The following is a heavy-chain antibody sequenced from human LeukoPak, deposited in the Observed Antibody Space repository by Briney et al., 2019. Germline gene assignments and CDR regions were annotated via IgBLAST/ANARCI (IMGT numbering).Heavy chain of an antibody. J-gene: IGHJ4*02. CDR2: IYHSGST. CDR3: ARDQYSGYECFHY. D-gene: IGHD5-12*01. Sequence: SETLSLTCTVSGYSISSGYYWGWIRQPPGKGLEGIGSIYHSGSTSYNPSLKSRVTISVDTSKNQFSLKLSSVTAADTAVYYSARDQYSGYECFHYWGQGTLVTVSS. CDR1: GYSISSGYY. V-gene: IGHV4-38-2*02.